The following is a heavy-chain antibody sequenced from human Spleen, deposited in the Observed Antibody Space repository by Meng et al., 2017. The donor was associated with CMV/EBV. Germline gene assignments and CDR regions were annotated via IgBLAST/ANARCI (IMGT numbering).Heavy chain of an antibody. J-gene: IGHJ6*02. CDR3: VSSKAGHFYYYGLDV. V-gene: IGHV3-21*01. CDR1: GFTFSGYS. Sequence: GESLKISCVASGFTFSGYSMNWVRQTPGKGLEWVSSISSTSSNTYYSDSVKGRFTISRDNTKNSLYLQMNSLRTEDTAVYYCVSSKAGHFYYYGLDVWGQGTTVTVSS. CDR2: ISSTSSNT.